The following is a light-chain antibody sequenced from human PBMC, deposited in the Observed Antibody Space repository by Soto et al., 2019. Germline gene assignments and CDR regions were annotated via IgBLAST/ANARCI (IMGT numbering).Light chain of an antibody. Sequence: QSALTQPASVSGSPGQSITISCTGTSSDVGGYNLVSWYQQHPGKAPKPMIYEDDKRPSGISNRFSGSKSGNTASLTISGLQAEDEADYYCCSYAGSSTPVVFGGGTKLTVL. V-gene: IGLV2-23*01. CDR1: SSDVGGYNL. CDR2: EDD. CDR3: CSYAGSSTPVV. J-gene: IGLJ2*01.